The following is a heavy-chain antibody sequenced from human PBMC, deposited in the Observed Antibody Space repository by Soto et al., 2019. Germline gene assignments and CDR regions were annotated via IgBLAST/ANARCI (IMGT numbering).Heavy chain of an antibody. V-gene: IGHV4-31*03. CDR2: VYDSGTT. CDR1: GASIGSGGYY. Sequence: PSETLSLTCTVSGASIGSGGYYWSWIRQHPGMGLEWIGYVYDSGTTYYNPSLKSRVTISGDTSNNQFSLKLTSVTAADTAVYFCAKSDNSGYYFDYWGQGTLVTVSS. D-gene: IGHD3-22*01. CDR3: AKSDNSGYYFDY. J-gene: IGHJ4*02.